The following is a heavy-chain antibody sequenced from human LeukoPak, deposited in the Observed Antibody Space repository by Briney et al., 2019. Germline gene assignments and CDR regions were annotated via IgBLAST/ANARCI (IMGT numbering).Heavy chain of an antibody. J-gene: IGHJ4*02. CDR3: ARSSSWYGYFDY. CDR1: GFTDSSNY. CDR2: IYSGGST. Sequence: GGSLRLSCAASGFTDSSNYMSWVRQAPGKGLEWVSVIYSGGSTYYADSVKGRFTISRDNSKNTLYLQMNSLRAEDTAVYYCARSSSWYGYFDYWGQGTLVTVSS. V-gene: IGHV3-53*01. D-gene: IGHD6-13*01.